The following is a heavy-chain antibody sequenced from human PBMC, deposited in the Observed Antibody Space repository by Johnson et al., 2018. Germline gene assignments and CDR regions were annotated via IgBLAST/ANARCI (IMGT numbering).Heavy chain of an antibody. V-gene: IGHV3-30*18. D-gene: IGHD6-19*01. Sequence: VQLVETGGGVVQPGRSLRLSCVASGFTFSSYGMHWVRQAPGKGLEWVAVISYDGSNKYYADSLKGRFTISRDNSKNTLFLQMNSLRAEDTAVYYWAKLAVTENDAFDIWGQGTMVTVSS. CDR3: AKLAVTENDAFDI. J-gene: IGHJ3*02. CDR2: ISYDGSNK. CDR1: GFTFSSYG.